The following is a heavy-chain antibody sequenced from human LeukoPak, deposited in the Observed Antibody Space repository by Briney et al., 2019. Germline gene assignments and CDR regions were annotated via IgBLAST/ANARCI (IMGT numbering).Heavy chain of an antibody. J-gene: IGHJ4*02. CDR3: ARVPYSGSYSAGPEDY. CDR2: IIPIFGTA. V-gene: IGHV1-69*05. Sequence: SVKVSCKASGGTFSSYAISWVRQAPGQGLEWMGRIIPIFGTANYAQKFQGRVTITTDESTSTAYMELSSLRSEDTAVYCCARVPYSGSYSAGPEDYWGQGTLVTVSS. D-gene: IGHD1-26*01. CDR1: GGTFSSYA.